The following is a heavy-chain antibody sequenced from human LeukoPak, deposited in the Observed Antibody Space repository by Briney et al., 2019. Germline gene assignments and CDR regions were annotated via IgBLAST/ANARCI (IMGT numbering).Heavy chain of an antibody. J-gene: IGHJ4*01. CDR2: IKQGGSEK. Sequence: GGSLRLSCAASGFAFSSYWMTWVRQAPGKGLEWVANIKQGGSEKYYVDSVKGRFTIFRDNAKNLLYLQMNSLRAEDTAVYYCAREGFYYFDFWGQGALVTVAS. CDR1: GFAFSSYW. CDR3: AREGFYYFDF. V-gene: IGHV3-7*01.